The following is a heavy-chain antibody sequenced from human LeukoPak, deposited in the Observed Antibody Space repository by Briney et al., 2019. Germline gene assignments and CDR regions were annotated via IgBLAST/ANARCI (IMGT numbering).Heavy chain of an antibody. CDR3: ARARGDILIGQTLDC. D-gene: IGHD3-9*01. Sequence: GGSLRLSCATSGLIFNNFWMSWVRQAPGKGLEWVANIKREGSEKYYVDSVRGRLTISRDNAKNSLDLQMNSLRAEDTAVYYCARARGDILIGQTLDCWGQGTLVTVSS. V-gene: IGHV3-7*01. CDR2: IKREGSEK. CDR1: GLIFNNFW. J-gene: IGHJ4*02.